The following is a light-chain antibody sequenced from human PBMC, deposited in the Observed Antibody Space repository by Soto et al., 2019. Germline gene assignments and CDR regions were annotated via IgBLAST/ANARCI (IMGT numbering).Light chain of an antibody. CDR1: QSISSSY. CDR3: QQYGSSSWT. Sequence: EIVLTQSPGTLSLSPGKRATLSCRASQSISSSYLAWYQQRPGQAPRLLIYGASSRATGIPDRFGGSGSGTEFTSTISRLEPEDFAVYYCQQYGSSSWTFGQGTKVEIK. V-gene: IGKV3-20*01. CDR2: GAS. J-gene: IGKJ1*01.